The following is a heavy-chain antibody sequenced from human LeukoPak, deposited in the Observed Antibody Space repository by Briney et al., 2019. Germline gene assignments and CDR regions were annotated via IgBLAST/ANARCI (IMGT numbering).Heavy chain of an antibody. CDR3: ARGGRGYIHFDY. J-gene: IGHJ4*02. V-gene: IGHV4-59*08. CDR1: GGSISSYY. CDR2: IYYSGST. D-gene: IGHD5-24*01. Sequence: SETLSLTCTVSGGSISSYYWSWIRQPPGKGLEWIGYIYYSGSTNYNPSLKSRVTISVDTSKNQFSLKLSSVTAADTAVYYCARGGRGYIHFDYWGQGTLVSVSS.